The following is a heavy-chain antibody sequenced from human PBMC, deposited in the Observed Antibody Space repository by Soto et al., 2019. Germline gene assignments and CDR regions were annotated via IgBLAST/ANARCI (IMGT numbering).Heavy chain of an antibody. V-gene: IGHV3-7*03. Sequence: PGGSLRLSCAASGFTFSSYWLSWVRQAPGKGLEWVANIKQDGSEKYYVDSVKGRFTISRDNAKNSLYLQMNSLRAEDTAVYYCARDQFGYSRSWCFGYYYYGMVVWDQGATVNVSS. J-gene: IGHJ6*02. CDR2: IKQDGSEK. CDR1: GFTFSSYW. CDR3: ARDQFGYSRSWCFGYYYYGMVV. D-gene: IGHD6-13*01.